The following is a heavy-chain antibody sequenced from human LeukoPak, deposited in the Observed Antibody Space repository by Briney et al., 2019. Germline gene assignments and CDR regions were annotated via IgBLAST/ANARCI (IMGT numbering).Heavy chain of an antibody. D-gene: IGHD2-2*01. CDR3: ARGPSIVVVPAALDPNWFDP. Sequence: GGSVRVSCTASGYTFTGYYMHWVRQAPGQGLEWMGWINPNGGGTNYAQKVQGRVTMTRDTSMSTAYMELSRLRSDDTAVYYCARGPSIVVVPAALDPNWFDPWGQGHLVTVSS. CDR2: INPNGGGT. CDR1: GYTFTGYY. V-gene: IGHV1-2*02. J-gene: IGHJ5*02.